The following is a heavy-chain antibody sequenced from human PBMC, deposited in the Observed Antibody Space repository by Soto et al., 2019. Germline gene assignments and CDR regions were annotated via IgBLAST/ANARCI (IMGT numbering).Heavy chain of an antibody. CDR3: ATYFSGEGGRGY. D-gene: IGHD2-15*01. J-gene: IGHJ4*02. Sequence: ETLSLSYTGSGGSIRSDQWIWCRHPPRRVLEWLGHLGYTGSPNYNPSLKSRVTITTDTSKNQLSLILNSVTAADTAVYFCATYFSGEGGRGYWGQGTQVTVS. CDR1: GGSIRSDQ. CDR2: LGYTGSP. V-gene: IGHV4-59*08.